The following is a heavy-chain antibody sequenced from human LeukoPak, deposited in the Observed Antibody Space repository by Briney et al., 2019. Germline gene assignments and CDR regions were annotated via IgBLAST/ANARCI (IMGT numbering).Heavy chain of an antibody. Sequence: GGSLRLSCAASGFTFSDYYMSWIRQAPGKGLEWVSYISSSGSTIYYADAVKGRFTISRDNAKISLYLQMNSLRAEATAVYYCARDPGGGDGYPKNWGQGTLVTVSS. J-gene: IGHJ4*02. CDR2: ISSSGSTI. CDR3: ARDPGGGDGYPKN. D-gene: IGHD2-21*02. CDR1: GFTFSDYY. V-gene: IGHV3-11*01.